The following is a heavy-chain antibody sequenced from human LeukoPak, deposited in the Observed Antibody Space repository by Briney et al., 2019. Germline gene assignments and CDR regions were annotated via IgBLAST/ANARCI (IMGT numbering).Heavy chain of an antibody. CDR1: GFTFSSYS. J-gene: IGHJ6*02. V-gene: IGHV3-21*01. CDR3: ARDSSWYSSSWYPYYGMDV. D-gene: IGHD6-13*01. CDR2: ISSSSSYI. Sequence: PGGSLRLSCAASGFTFSSYSMTWVRQAPGKGLEWVSSISSSSSYIYYADSVRGRFTISRDNAKNSLYLQMNSLRAEDTAVYYCARDSSWYSSSWYPYYGMDVWGQGTTVTVSS.